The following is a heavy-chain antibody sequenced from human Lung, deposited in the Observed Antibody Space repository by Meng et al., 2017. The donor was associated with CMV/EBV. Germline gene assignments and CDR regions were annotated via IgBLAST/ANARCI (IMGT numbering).Heavy chain of an antibody. CDR1: GLTFSSYG. Sequence: GEXXKISCAASGLTFSSYGLSWVRQAPGKGLEWVSSIGATAGGTYYADSVKGRFTISRDNAKNTLYLQMNSLSAEDTAVYYCAKYSAVGERLYYFDYWGQGKXVNGAS. CDR2: IGATAGGT. D-gene: IGHD2-21*01. V-gene: IGHV3-23*01. CDR3: AKYSAVGERLYYFDY. J-gene: IGHJ4*02.